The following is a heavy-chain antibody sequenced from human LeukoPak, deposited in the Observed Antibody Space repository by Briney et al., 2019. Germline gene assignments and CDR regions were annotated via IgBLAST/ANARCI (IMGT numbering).Heavy chain of an antibody. J-gene: IGHJ3*02. CDR2: VIPIFGTA. D-gene: IGHD2-2*01. CDR1: GGTFSSYA. Sequence: SVKVSCKASGGTFSSYAISWVRQAPGQGLEWMGGVIPIFGTANYAQKFQGRVTITADESTSTAYMELSSLRSEDTAVYYCAREKDIVVVPAALDAFDIWGQGTMVTVSS. V-gene: IGHV1-69*13. CDR3: AREKDIVVVPAALDAFDI.